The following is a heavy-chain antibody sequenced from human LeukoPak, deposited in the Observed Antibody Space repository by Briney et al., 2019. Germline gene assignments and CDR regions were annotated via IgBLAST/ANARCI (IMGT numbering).Heavy chain of an antibody. V-gene: IGHV4-30-4*01. CDR3: ARENLVGATIDY. D-gene: IGHD1-26*01. Sequence: SETLSLTCTVSGGSISSGDYYWSWIRQPPGKGLEWIGYIYYSGSTYYNPSLKSRVTISVDTSKNQFSLKLSSVTAADTAVYFCARENLVGATIDYWGQGTLVTVSS. CDR2: IYYSGST. CDR1: GGSISSGDYY. J-gene: IGHJ4*02.